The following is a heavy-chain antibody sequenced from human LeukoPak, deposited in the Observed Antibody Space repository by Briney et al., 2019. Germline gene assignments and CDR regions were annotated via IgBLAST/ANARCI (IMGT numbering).Heavy chain of an antibody. Sequence: GSLRLSCAASGFTFSGFGMHWVRQAPGKGLEWVAFIRYDGSNKFYADSVKGRFTISRDNAKNSLYLQMNSLRAEDTAVYYCARQHDYGANSVYYGMDVWGQGTTVTVSS. CDR2: IRYDGSNK. D-gene: IGHD4-23*01. CDR3: ARQHDYGANSVYYGMDV. V-gene: IGHV3-30*02. J-gene: IGHJ6*02. CDR1: GFTFSGFG.